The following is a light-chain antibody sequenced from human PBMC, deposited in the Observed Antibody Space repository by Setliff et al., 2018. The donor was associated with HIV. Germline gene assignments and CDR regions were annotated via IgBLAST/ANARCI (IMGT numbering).Light chain of an antibody. Sequence: QSALTQPASVSGSPGQSITISCTGSSSDVGGYNYVSWYQQHPGKAPKLMIYAVSNRPSGVSNRFSGSKSGNTASLTISGLQAEDEADYYCISYTSSTPLDVFGTGTNVTV. J-gene: IGLJ1*01. V-gene: IGLV2-14*03. CDR1: SSDVGGYNY. CDR2: AVS. CDR3: ISYTSSTPLDV.